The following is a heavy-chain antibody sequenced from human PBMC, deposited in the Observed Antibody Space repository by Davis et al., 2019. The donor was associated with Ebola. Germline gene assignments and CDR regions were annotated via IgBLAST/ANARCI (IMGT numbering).Heavy chain of an antibody. Sequence: PGGSLRLSCEGSGFRFSNYAMTWVRQAPGKGLEWVSYISGGSRTIFYADAVKGRFAISRDNGKNSLYLQMNSLTDADTAMYYCARHDDYWGQGTLVTVSS. J-gene: IGHJ4*02. V-gene: IGHV3-48*02. CDR2: ISGGSRTI. CDR3: ARHDDY. CDR1: GFRFSNYA.